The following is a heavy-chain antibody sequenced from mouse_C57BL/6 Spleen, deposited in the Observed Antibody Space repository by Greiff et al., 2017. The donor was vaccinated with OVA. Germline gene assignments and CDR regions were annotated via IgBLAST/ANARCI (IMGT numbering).Heavy chain of an antibody. CDR3: ARPYGSSYVDDWYFDV. J-gene: IGHJ1*03. D-gene: IGHD1-1*01. CDR1: GYAFSSYW. Sequence: QVQLKQSGAELVKPGASVKISCKASGYAFSSYWMNWVKQRPGKGLEWIGQLYPGDGDTNYNGKFKGKATLTADKSSSTAYMQLSSLTSEDAAVYFGARPYGSSYVDDWYFDVWGTGTTVTVSS. CDR2: LYPGDGDT. V-gene: IGHV1-80*01.